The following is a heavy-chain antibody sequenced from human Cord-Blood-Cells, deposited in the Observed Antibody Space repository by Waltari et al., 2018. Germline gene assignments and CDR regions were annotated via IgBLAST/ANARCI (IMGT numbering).Heavy chain of an antibody. CDR3: ARADIRIMVRGVIDP. D-gene: IGHD3-10*01. V-gene: IGHV4-4*02. J-gene: IGHJ5*02. Sequence: QVQLQESGPGLVKPSGTLSLTCADSGCLISSSNWWCSVRPAPGKGLEWIGEIYHSGSTNYNPSLKSRVTISVDKSKNQFSLKLSSVTAADTAVYYCARADIRIMVRGVIDPWGQGTLVTVSS. CDR1: GCLISSSNW. CDR2: IYHSGST.